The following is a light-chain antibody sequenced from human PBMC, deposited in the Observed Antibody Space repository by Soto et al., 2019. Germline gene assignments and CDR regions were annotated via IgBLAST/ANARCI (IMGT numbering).Light chain of an antibody. CDR3: QQYGNSPPFT. J-gene: IGKJ2*01. Sequence: EIVLTQSPGTLSLSPGERATLSCRASQSVSSSYLAWYQQKPGQAPRLLIYGASSRATGIPDRFSGSGAGTDFTLTINRLEPEDFAVYFCQQYGNSPPFTFGPGTKVEIK. V-gene: IGKV3-20*01. CDR1: QSVSSSY. CDR2: GAS.